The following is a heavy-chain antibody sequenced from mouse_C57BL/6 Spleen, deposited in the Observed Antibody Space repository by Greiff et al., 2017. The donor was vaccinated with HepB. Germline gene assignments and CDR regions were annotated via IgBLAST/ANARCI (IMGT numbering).Heavy chain of an antibody. CDR3: ARSNDYAMDY. CDR1: GFTFSDYY. J-gene: IGHJ4*01. CDR2: INYDGSST. D-gene: IGHD2-5*01. Sequence: EVKLMESEGGLVQPGSSMKLSCTASGFTFSDYYMAWVRQVPEKGLEWVANINYDGSSTYYLDSLKSRFIISRDNAKNILYLQMSSLKSEDTATYYCARSNDYAMDYWGQGTSVTVSS. V-gene: IGHV5-16*01.